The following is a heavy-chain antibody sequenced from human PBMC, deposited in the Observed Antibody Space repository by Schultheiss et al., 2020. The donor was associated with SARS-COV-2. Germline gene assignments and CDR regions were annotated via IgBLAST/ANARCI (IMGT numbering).Heavy chain of an antibody. CDR2: ISYDGSNI. J-gene: IGHJ6*03. CDR1: GFSFSTSA. D-gene: IGHD1/OR15-1a*01. V-gene: IGHV3-30*04. CDR3: ATQGRVPPNKYYYYMDV. Sequence: GGSLRLSCVTSGFSFSTSAMHWVRQAPGKGLEWVAVISYDGSNIYYADSVKGRFTISRDNSKNTLYLQMNSLRAEDTAVYYCATQGRVPPNKYYYYMDVWGKGTTVTVSS.